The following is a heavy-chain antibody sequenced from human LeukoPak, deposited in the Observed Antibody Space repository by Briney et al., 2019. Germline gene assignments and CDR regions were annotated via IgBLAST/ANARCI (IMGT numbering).Heavy chain of an antibody. CDR2: INWNGGRT. Sequence: PGGSLRLSCGASGFTFRSYAMSWVRQAPGKGLEWVSGINWNGGRTGYADSVKGRFTISRDNAKNSLYLQMNSLRAEDTALYYCARDYDYGDYPGYWGQGTLVTVSS. V-gene: IGHV3-20*04. J-gene: IGHJ4*02. CDR1: GFTFRSYA. D-gene: IGHD4-17*01. CDR3: ARDYDYGDYPGY.